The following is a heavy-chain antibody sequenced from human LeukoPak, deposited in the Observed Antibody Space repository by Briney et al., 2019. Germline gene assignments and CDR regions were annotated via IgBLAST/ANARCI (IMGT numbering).Heavy chain of an antibody. V-gene: IGHV1-2*06. J-gene: IGHJ3*02. CDR3: ARLSSGWYDDFDI. CDR1: GYTFTAYY. CDR2: INPNSGGT. Sequence: ASVKVSCKASGYTFTAYYMHWVRQAPGQGLEWMGRINPNSGGTNYAQRFQGRVTMTRDTSISTAYMEVRRLKSDDTAVYYCARLSSGWYDDFDIWGQGTMVTVSS. D-gene: IGHD6-19*01.